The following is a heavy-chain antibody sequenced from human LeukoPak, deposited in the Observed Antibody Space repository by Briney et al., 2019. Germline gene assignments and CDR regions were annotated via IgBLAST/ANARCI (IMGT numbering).Heavy chain of an antibody. D-gene: IGHD3-10*01. V-gene: IGHV3-21*01. CDR3: ARGSLCFDGSGSYYIA. CDR2: ISSSSSYI. CDR1: GFTFSSYS. Sequence: GGSLRLSCAASGFTFSSYSMNWVRQAPGKGLEWVLSISSSSSYIYYADSVKGRFTISRDNAKNSLYLQMNSLRAEDTAVYYCARGSLCFDGSGSYYIAWGQGTLVTVSS. J-gene: IGHJ5*02.